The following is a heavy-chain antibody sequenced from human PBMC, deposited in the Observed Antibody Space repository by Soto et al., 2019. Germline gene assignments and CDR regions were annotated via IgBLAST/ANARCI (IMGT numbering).Heavy chain of an antibody. V-gene: IGHV1-18*01. CDR2: ISGYNGYT. D-gene: IGHD3-16*02. CDR3: ARDRRDYVWGSYRSYFDY. J-gene: IGHJ4*02. Sequence: ASVKVSCKASGYTFSSYGITWVRQAPGQGLEWMGWISGYNGYTNCAQKFQDRVTVTTDTSTTTAYLKLRSLTSDDTAVYYCARDRRDYVWGSYRSYFDYWGQGTQVTVS. CDR1: GYTFSSYG.